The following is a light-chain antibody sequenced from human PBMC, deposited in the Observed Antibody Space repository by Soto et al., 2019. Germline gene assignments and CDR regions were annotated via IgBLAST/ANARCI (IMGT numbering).Light chain of an antibody. CDR1: SSDVGAYNY. V-gene: IGLV2-14*01. Sequence: QSALTQPASVSGSPGQSITISCTGTSSDVGAYNYVSWYQQHPGKAPKLIIHEVTDRPSGISYRFSGSKSGNTASLTISGLQAEDEADYYCTSYTSDNTPYVFGTGTQLTVL. CDR3: TSYTSDNTPYV. CDR2: EVT. J-gene: IGLJ1*01.